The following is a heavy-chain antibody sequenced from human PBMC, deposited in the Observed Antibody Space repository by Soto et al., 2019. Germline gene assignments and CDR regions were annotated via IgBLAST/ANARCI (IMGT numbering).Heavy chain of an antibody. D-gene: IGHD3-22*01. J-gene: IGHJ5*02. CDR1: AGSITTSY. Sequence: SETLSLTCTVSAGSITTSYWSWIRQPLGKALEWIGYISYRGSTNYNPSLKSRLTISIDTSKSQISLKLTSMSTADTAVYYCASSGIVGREVNTWFDPWGQGTLGTVSS. CDR3: ASSGIVGREVNTWFDP. CDR2: ISYRGST. V-gene: IGHV4-59*01.